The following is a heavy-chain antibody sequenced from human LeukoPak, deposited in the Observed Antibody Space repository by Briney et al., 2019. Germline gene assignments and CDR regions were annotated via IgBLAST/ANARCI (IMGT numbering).Heavy chain of an antibody. CDR3: ARDLTGDQFFDP. CDR1: GGSISNDGYY. V-gene: IGHV4-31*03. J-gene: IGHJ5*02. Sequence: SQTLSLTCNVSGGSISNDGYYWSWIRQHPGKGLEWLGYIYYSGSTYYNPSLKSRVTLSVDTSKSQFSLRLSSVTAADTAVYYCARDLTGDQFFDPWGQGALVTVSS. D-gene: IGHD7-27*01. CDR2: IYYSGST.